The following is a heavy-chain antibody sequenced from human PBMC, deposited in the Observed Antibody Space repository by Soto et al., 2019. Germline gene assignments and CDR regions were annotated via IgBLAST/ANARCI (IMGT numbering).Heavy chain of an antibody. D-gene: IGHD3-10*01. J-gene: IGHJ6*02. Sequence: QVQLVQSGAEVKKPGSSVKVSCKASGGTFSSYAISWVRQAPGQGLEWMGGFIPIFGAADYAQNFQGRVTIAADEPTSTAYMELSSLRSEDTAVYYCASPRDNYYYNGMDVWGQGTTVTVSS. CDR3: ASPRDNYYYNGMDV. V-gene: IGHV1-69*12. CDR2: FIPIFGAA. CDR1: GGTFSSYA.